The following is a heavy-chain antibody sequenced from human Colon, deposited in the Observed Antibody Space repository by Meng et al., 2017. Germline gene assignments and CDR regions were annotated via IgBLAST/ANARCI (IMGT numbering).Heavy chain of an antibody. D-gene: IGHD2-15*01. Sequence: SETLSLTCAVYGGSFSGYYWSWIRQPPGKGLEWIGEINHSGSTNYNPSLKSRVTISVDTSKNQFSLKLSSVTAADTAVYYCARLQRYCSGGSCYFKGPFDYWDQGTLVTVSS. J-gene: IGHJ4*02. CDR1: GGSFSGYY. CDR2: INHSGST. V-gene: IGHV4-34*01. CDR3: ARLQRYCSGGSCYFKGPFDY.